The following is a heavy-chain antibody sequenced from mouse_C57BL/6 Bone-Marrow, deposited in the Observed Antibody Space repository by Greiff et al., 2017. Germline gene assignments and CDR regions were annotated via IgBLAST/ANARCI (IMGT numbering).Heavy chain of an antibody. D-gene: IGHD2-4*01. Sequence: EVKLVESGAELVRPGASVKLSCTASGFNIKDDYMHWVKQRPEQGLEWIGWIDPENGDTEYASKFQGKATITADTSSNTAYLQLSSLTSEDTAVYYCTSDYPWFAYWGQGTLVTVSA. CDR3: TSDYPWFAY. CDR1: GFNIKDDY. V-gene: IGHV14-4*01. CDR2: IDPENGDT. J-gene: IGHJ3*01.